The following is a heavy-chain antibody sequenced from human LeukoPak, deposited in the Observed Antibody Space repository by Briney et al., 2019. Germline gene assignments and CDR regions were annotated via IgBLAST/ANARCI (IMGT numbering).Heavy chain of an antibody. CDR3: VNGRYGSGSLYEN. J-gene: IGHJ4*02. CDR2: ISSTSTNI. V-gene: IGHV3-11*06. CDR1: GFTFSDYY. D-gene: IGHD3-10*01. Sequence: GGSLRLSCAASGFTFSDYYMSWIRQAPGKGLEWVSYISSTSTNINYADSVKGRFTISRDNSKNTLYLQMSSLRAEDTAVHYCVNGRYGSGSLYENWGQGTLVTVSS.